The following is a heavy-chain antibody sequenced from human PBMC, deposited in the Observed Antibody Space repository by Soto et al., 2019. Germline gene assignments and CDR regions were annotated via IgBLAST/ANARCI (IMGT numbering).Heavy chain of an antibody. CDR1: GGSFSDYY. Sequence: SETLSLTCALYGGSFSDYYWGWIRQPPGKGLECIGEITHSGSXNYNPXXKXXXXXSXXTSKNQFSLNLTSVTAADTAVYYCARDGGSGTLDYWGRGTLVTVSS. CDR3: ARDGGSGTLDY. J-gene: IGHJ4*02. V-gene: IGHV4-34*01. CDR2: ITHSGSX. D-gene: IGHD3-10*01.